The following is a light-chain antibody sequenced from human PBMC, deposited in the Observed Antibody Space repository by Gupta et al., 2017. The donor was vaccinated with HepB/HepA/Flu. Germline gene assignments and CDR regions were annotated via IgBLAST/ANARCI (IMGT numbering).Light chain of an antibody. CDR2: GNN. CDR1: SLRNCY. V-gene: IGLV3-19*01. J-gene: IGLJ2*01. Sequence: TCQGDSLRNCYASWFQQKPGQAPKLVLYGNNIRPSGIPVRLSGSNSGNTASLTIAGTQAEDEADYYCNCRDSSGNVVFGGGTRLTVL. CDR3: NCRDSSGNVV.